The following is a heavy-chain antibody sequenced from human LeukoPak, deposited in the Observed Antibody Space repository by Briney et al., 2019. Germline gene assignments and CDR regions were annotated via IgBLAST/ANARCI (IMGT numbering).Heavy chain of an antibody. CDR3: ARDSGSYYYYGMDV. V-gene: IGHV4-31*03. J-gene: IGHJ6*02. Sequence: KPSETLSLTCTVSGGSISSGGYYWSWIRQHPGKGLEWIGYIYYSGSTYYNPSLKSRVTISVDTSKNQFSLKLSSVTAADTAVYYCARDSGSYYYYGMDVWGQGTTVTVSS. D-gene: IGHD1-26*01. CDR1: GGSISSGGYY. CDR2: IYYSGST.